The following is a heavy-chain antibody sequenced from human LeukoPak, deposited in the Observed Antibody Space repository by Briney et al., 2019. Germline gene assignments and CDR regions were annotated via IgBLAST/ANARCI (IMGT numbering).Heavy chain of an antibody. CDR2: IYHTGST. D-gene: IGHD6-19*01. CDR1: GGSISSGGYY. J-gene: IGHJ6*02. CDR3: ARDRRSRVAGTVYYYYYGMDV. Sequence: PSQTLSLTCTVSGGSISSGGYYWSWIRQPPGKGLEWIGYIYHTGSTYYNPSLKTLVTISFNSSKNQFSLKLSSVTAADTAVYYCARDRRSRVAGTVYYYYYGMDVWGQGTTVTVSS. V-gene: IGHV4-30-2*01.